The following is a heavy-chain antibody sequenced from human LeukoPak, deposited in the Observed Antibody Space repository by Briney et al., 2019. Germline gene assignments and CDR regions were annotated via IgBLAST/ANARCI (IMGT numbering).Heavy chain of an antibody. CDR3: ARDTCGGDCYPSGYYYYYMDA. J-gene: IGHJ6*03. D-gene: IGHD2-21*02. Sequence: PSETLSLTCTVSGGSISSGSYYWSWIRQPAGKGLGWIGRIYSSGNTNYNPSLKSRVTISVDTSKNQFSLKLSSVTAADTAVYYCARDTCGGDCYPSGYYYYYMDAWGKGTTVTVSS. CDR2: IYSSGNT. CDR1: GGSISSGSYY. V-gene: IGHV4-61*02.